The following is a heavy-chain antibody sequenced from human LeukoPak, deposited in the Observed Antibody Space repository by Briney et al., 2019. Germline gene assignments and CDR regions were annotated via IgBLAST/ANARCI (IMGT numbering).Heavy chain of an antibody. CDR2: ISYDGSNK. CDR3: ARDWIQSSWYGTPLGY. Sequence: SGGSLRLSCAASGFTFSSYAMHWVRQAPGKGLEWVAVISYDGSNKYYADSVKGRFTISRDNSKNTLYLQMNSLRAEDTAVYYCARDWIQSSWYGTPLGYWGQGTLVTVSS. V-gene: IGHV3-30*04. J-gene: IGHJ4*02. D-gene: IGHD6-13*01. CDR1: GFTFSSYA.